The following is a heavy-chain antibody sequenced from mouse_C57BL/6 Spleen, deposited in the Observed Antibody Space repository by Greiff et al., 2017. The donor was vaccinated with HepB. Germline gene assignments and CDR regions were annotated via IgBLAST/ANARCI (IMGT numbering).Heavy chain of an antibody. Sequence: VQLQQSGAELVMPGASVKLSCKASGYTFTSYWMHWVKQRPGQGLEWIGEIDPSDSYTNYNQKFQGKSTWTVDKSSSPAYMQLSSLTAEDAAVYYCARGTDGYPFAYWGQRTLVTVSA. V-gene: IGHV1-69*01. CDR3: ARGTDGYPFAY. D-gene: IGHD2-3*01. CDR1: GYTFTSYW. CDR2: IDPSDSYT. J-gene: IGHJ3*01.